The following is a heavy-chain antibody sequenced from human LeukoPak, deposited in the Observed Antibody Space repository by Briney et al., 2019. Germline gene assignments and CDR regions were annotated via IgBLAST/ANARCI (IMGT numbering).Heavy chain of an antibody. CDR1: GFTFSSYS. V-gene: IGHV3-21*01. J-gene: IGHJ4*02. CDR3: ATLSAYSSGWYPLNY. D-gene: IGHD6-19*01. CDR2: ISSSSSYI. Sequence: GGSLRLSCAASGFTFSSYSMNWVRQAPGKGLEWVSSISSSSSYIYYADSVKGRFTISRDNAKNSLYLQMNSLRAEDTAVYYCATLSAYSSGWYPLNYWGQGTLVTVSS.